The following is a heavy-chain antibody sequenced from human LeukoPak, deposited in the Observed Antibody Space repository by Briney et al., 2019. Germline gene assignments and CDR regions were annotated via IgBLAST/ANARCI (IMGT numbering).Heavy chain of an antibody. CDR1: GYTFSSYA. J-gene: IGHJ6*02. Sequence: GASVKVSCKASGYTFSSYATHWVRQAPGQRLEWMGWINGGNGNTKYSQKFQGRVTITRDTSASTAYMELRSLRAEDTAVYYCARDMYNSSWYEGGVDVWGQGSTVTVSS. V-gene: IGHV1-3*01. CDR3: ARDMYNSSWYEGGVDV. D-gene: IGHD6-13*01. CDR2: INGGNGNT.